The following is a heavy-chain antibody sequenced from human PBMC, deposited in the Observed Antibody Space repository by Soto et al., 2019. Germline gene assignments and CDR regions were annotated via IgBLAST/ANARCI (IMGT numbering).Heavy chain of an antibody. D-gene: IGHD6-13*01. V-gene: IGHV4-59*01. Sequence: ETLSLTCTVSVGSISSYYWSWIRQPPGKGLEWIGYIYYSGSTNYNPSLKSRVTISVDTSKNQFSLKLSSVTAADTAVYYCARDKSAAAGVWGQGTLVTVSS. CDR2: IYYSGST. J-gene: IGHJ4*02. CDR1: VGSISSYY. CDR3: ARDKSAAAGV.